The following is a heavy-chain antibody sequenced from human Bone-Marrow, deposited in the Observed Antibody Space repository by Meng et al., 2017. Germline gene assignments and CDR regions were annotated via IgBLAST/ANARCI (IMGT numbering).Heavy chain of an antibody. CDR3: ARVNSMVRGVISY. J-gene: IGHJ4*02. CDR2: IYYSGST. CDR1: GGSISSSSYY. V-gene: IGHV4-39*07. D-gene: IGHD3-10*01. Sequence: SETLSPTCTVPGGSISSSSYYWGWIRQPPGKGLEWIGSIYYSGSTYYNPSLKSRVTISVDTSKNQFSLKLSSVTAADTAVYYCARVNSMVRGVISYWGQGTLVTVSS.